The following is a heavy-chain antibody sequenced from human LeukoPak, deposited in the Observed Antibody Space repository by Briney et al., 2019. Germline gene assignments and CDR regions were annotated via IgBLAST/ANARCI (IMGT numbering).Heavy chain of an antibody. J-gene: IGHJ4*02. V-gene: IGHV3-23*01. CDR3: AKVVGATTRGYFDY. CDR2: ISSSGGST. Sequence: GGSLRLSCAASGFTFSSYAMSWVRQAPGKGLEWVSTISSSGGSTYYADSVKGRFTISRGNSKNTLYLQMNSLRAEDTAVYYCAKVVGATTRGYFDYWGQGTLVTVSS. D-gene: IGHD1-26*01. CDR1: GFTFSSYA.